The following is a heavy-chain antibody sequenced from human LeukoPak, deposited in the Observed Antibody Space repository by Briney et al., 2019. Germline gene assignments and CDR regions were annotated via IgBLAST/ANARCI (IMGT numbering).Heavy chain of an antibody. J-gene: IGHJ3*02. CDR3: ARQLYYGSGSYLYAFDI. CDR1: GGSISSSSYY. V-gene: IGHV4-39*01. Sequence: PSETLSLTCTVSGGSISSSSYYWGWIRQPPGKGLEWIGSIYYSGSTYYNPSLKSRVTISVDTSKNQFSLKLSSVTAAETAVHYCARQLYYGSGSYLYAFDIWGQGTMVTVSS. CDR2: IYYSGST. D-gene: IGHD3-10*01.